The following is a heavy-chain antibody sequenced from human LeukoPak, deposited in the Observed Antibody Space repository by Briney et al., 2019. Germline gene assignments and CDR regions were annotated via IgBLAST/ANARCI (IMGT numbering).Heavy chain of an antibody. CDR3: ARGARSLTGYDFLTGYYNFPGY. Sequence: PGGSLRLSCAASGFNFNNYNMNWVRQAPGKGLEWVSYITLSSSTTYYADSVKGRFTISRDNAKKSLYLQMNSLRAEDTAVYYCARGARSLTGYDFLTGYYNFPGYWGQGTLVTVSS. D-gene: IGHD3-9*01. CDR2: ITLSSSTT. J-gene: IGHJ4*02. V-gene: IGHV3-48*01. CDR1: GFNFNNYN.